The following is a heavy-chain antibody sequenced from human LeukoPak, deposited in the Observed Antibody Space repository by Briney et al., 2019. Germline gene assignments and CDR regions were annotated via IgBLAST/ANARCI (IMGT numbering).Heavy chain of an antibody. CDR1: GFTFSSYG. V-gene: IGHV3-30*02. CDR3: AKDSKRWKAYYYEAGSYYFDY. Sequence: GGSLRLSCAAPGFTFSSYGMHWVRQAPGKGREWVAFIRYDVSNKYYADSVKGRFTISRDNSKNTLYLQMNSLRPEDTAVYYCAKDSKRWKAYYYEAGSYYFDYWGQGTRVTVSS. CDR2: IRYDVSNK. D-gene: IGHD3-10*01. J-gene: IGHJ4*02.